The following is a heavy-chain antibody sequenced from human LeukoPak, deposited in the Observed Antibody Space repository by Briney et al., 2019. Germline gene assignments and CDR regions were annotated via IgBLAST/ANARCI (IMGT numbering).Heavy chain of an antibody. J-gene: IGHJ4*02. CDR1: GFTFSSYG. Sequence: PGRSLRLSCAASGFTFSSYGMHWGRQAPGKGLEWVAVIWYDGSNEYYADSVKGRFTISRDNSKNTLYLQMNSLRAEDTAVYYCARDRYSGVADYWGQGILVTVSS. CDR2: IWYDGSNE. CDR3: ARDRYSGVADY. D-gene: IGHD1-26*01. V-gene: IGHV3-33*01.